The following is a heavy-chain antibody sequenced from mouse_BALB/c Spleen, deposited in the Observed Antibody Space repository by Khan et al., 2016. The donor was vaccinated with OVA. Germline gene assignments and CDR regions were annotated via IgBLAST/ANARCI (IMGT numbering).Heavy chain of an antibody. V-gene: IGHV2-6-7*01. CDR3: ARDKGNPDAMDY. D-gene: IGHD2-1*01. Sequence: QVQLKESGPGLVAPSQSLSITCTVSGFSLTGYGVNWVRQPPGKGLEWLGMIWGDGSTDYNSALKSRLSISKDNSKSQVFLKMNSRQTYDTARYFCARDKGNPDAMDYWGQGTSVTVSS. CDR1: GFSLTGYG. J-gene: IGHJ4*01. CDR2: IWGDGST.